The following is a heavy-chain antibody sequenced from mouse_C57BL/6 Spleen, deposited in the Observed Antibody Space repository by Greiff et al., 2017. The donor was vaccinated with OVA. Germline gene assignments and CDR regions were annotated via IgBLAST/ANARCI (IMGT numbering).Heavy chain of an antibody. CDR2: IYPRSGNT. D-gene: IGHD3-2*02. V-gene: IGHV1-81*01. CDR1: GYTFTSYG. J-gene: IGHJ4*01. Sequence: VQRVESGAELARPGASVKLSCKASGYTFTSYGISWVKQRTGQGLEWIGEIYPRSGNTYYNEKFKGKATLTADKSSSTAYMELRSLTSEDSAVYFCARSQDLHDYAAMDYWGQGTSVTVSS. CDR3: ARSQDLHDYAAMDY.